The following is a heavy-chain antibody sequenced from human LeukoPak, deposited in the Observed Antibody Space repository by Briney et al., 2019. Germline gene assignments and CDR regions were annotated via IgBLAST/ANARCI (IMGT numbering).Heavy chain of an antibody. V-gene: IGHV4-59*01. CDR2: IYYSGST. J-gene: IGHJ6*03. Sequence: SETLSLTCTVSGGSISSYYWSWIRQPPGKGLEWIGYIYYSGSTNCNPSLKSRVTISVDTSKNQFSLKLSSVTAADTAVYYCARDGIEMATPGDYYYYMDVWGKGTTVTVSS. D-gene: IGHD5-24*01. CDR1: GGSISSYY. CDR3: ARDGIEMATPGDYYYYMDV.